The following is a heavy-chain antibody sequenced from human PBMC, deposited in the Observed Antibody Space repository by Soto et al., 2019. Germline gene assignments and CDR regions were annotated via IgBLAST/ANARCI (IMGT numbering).Heavy chain of an antibody. V-gene: IGHV3-30*03. CDR1: GFTFSSYG. Sequence: PGGSLRLSCAASGFTFSSYGMHWVRQAPGKGLEWVAVISYDGSNKYYADSVKGRFTISRDNSKNTLYLQMNSLRAEDTAVYYCAGPSILTGMISWDYYYGMDVWGQGTTVTVSS. CDR2: ISYDGSNK. D-gene: IGHD3-9*01. J-gene: IGHJ6*02. CDR3: AGPSILTGMISWDYYYGMDV.